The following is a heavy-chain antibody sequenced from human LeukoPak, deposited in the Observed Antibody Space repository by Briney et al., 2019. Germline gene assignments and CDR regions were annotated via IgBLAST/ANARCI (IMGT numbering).Heavy chain of an antibody. J-gene: IGHJ4*02. V-gene: IGHV1-69*05. Sequence: SVKVSCKASGGTFSSYAISWVRQAPGQGLEWMGGIIPIFGTANYAQKFQGRVTITTDESTSTAYMELSSLRSEDTAVYYCARDDFSLIAAAGRLRDWGQGTLVTVFS. D-gene: IGHD6-13*01. CDR3: ARDDFSLIAAAGRLRD. CDR2: IIPIFGTA. CDR1: GGTFSSYA.